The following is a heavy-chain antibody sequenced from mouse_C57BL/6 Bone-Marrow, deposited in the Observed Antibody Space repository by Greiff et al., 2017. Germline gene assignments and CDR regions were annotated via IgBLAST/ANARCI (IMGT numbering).Heavy chain of an antibody. CDR3: AIITTVVAKGY. CDR2: IYPSDGST. D-gene: IGHD1-1*01. J-gene: IGHJ2*01. CDR1: GYTFTSYD. Sequence: QVQLQQSGPELVKPGASVKLSCKASGYTFTSYDINWVQQRPGQGLEWIGWIYPSDGSTKYNEKFKGKATLTVDTSSSTAYMQLHSLTSEDSAVYCCAIITTVVAKGYWGQGTTLTVSS. V-gene: IGHV1-85*01.